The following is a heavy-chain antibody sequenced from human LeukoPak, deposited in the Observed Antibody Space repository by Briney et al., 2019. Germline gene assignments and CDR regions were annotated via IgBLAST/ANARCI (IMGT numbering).Heavy chain of an antibody. J-gene: IGHJ3*02. V-gene: IGHV1-2*02. CDR3: ARITKYYYDSSGPKGAFDI. Sequence: ASVKVSCKASGYTFTGYYMHWVRQTPGQGLEWMGWINPNSGGTNYAQKFQGRVTMTRDTSISTAHMELSRLRSDDTAVYYCARITKYYYDSSGPKGAFDIWGQGTMVTVSS. D-gene: IGHD3-22*01. CDR2: INPNSGGT. CDR1: GYTFTGYY.